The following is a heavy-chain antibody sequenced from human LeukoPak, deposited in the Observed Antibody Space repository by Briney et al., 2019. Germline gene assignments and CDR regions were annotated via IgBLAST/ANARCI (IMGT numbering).Heavy chain of an antibody. CDR1: GYSISSGYY. V-gene: IGHV4-38-2*01. CDR3: ARQRFLEWLLSSREHNWFDP. D-gene: IGHD3-3*01. J-gene: IGHJ5*02. Sequence: SETLSLTCAVSGYSISSGYYWGWIRQPPGKGLEWIGSIYHSGSTYYNPSLKSRVTISVDTSKNQFSLKLSSVTAAVTAVYYCARQRFLEWLLSSREHNWFDPWGQGTLVTVSS. CDR2: IYHSGST.